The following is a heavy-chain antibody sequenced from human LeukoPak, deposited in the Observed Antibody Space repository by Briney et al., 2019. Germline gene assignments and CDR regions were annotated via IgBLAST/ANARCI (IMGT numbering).Heavy chain of an antibody. CDR2: ISWNSGSI. CDR1: GFTFDDYA. Sequence: GGSLRLSCAASGFTFDDYAMHWVRQAPGKGLEWVSGISWNSGSIGYADSVKGRFTISRDNAKNSLYLQMNSLRAEDTAVYYCARTGYFGNWFDPWGQGTLVTVSS. J-gene: IGHJ5*02. V-gene: IGHV3-9*01. CDR3: ARTGYFGNWFDP. D-gene: IGHD1-14*01.